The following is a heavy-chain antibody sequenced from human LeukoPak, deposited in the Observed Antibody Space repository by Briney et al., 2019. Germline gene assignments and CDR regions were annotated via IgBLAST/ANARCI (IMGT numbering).Heavy chain of an antibody. CDR2: IYYSGST. D-gene: IGHD2-21*01. CDR3: ARGSYSGMDV. Sequence: PSETLSLTCTVSGGSISGYYWTWIRQPPGKGLEWIGYIYYSGSTDYNPSLKSRVTISVDTSKNQFSLKLSSVTAADTAVYYCARGSYSGMDVWGQGITVTVSS. J-gene: IGHJ6*02. CDR1: GGSISGYY. V-gene: IGHV4-59*01.